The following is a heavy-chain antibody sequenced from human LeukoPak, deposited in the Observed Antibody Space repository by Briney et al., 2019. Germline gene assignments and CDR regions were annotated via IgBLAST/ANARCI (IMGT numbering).Heavy chain of an antibody. CDR3: ARVRGGYYYDY. V-gene: IGHV3-48*02. CDR2: VSRSSDTI. J-gene: IGHJ4*02. D-gene: IGHD4-23*01. Sequence: GGSLRHSPAPSRFTPCEFSMSSVSAAPRGRVGWVSYVSRSSDTIYYADSVKGRFTIARDNAKNSLYLQMNSLRDEDTAVYYCARVRGGYYYDYWGQGTLVTVSS. CDR1: RFTPCEFS.